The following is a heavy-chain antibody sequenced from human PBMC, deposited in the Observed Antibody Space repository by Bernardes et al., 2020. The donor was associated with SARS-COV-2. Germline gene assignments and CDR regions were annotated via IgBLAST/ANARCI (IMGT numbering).Heavy chain of an antibody. CDR2: IESDGRT. V-gene: IGHV3-66*01. J-gene: IGHJ4*02. CDR3: ARVEAEYSSAWYFEH. D-gene: IGHD6-6*01. Sequence: GGSLRLSCAASGFTVSSSYMSWVRQGPGKGLEWVSLIESDGRTYYADSGNGRFTISRDNSKNALYLQMNGLRADDTAVYYCARVEAEYSSAWYFEHWGQGTLVTVSS. CDR1: GFTVSSSY.